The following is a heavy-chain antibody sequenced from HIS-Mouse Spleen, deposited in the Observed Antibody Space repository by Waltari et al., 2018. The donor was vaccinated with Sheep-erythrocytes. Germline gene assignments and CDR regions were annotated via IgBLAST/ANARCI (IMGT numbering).Heavy chain of an antibody. CDR3: ARFYGDFTRAFDI. CDR2: ITAYNDNT. D-gene: IGHD4-17*01. Sequence: QVQLVQSGAEVKKPGASVKVSCKASGYTFTSYGISWVRQAPGKGLAWMGWITAYNDNTNNARKVQGRVTMTKDTSTSKAYMGLRSLRSDDTAVYYCARFYGDFTRAFDIWGQGTMVTVSS. V-gene: IGHV1-18*01. CDR1: GYTFTSYG. J-gene: IGHJ3*02.